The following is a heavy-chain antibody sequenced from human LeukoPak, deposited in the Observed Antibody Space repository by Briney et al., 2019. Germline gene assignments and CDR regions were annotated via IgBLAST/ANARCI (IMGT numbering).Heavy chain of an antibody. D-gene: IGHD2-15*01. J-gene: IGHJ5*02. Sequence: ASETLSLTCAVYGGSFSGYFWSWIRQPPGKGLEWIGEINHSGSTIYNPSLEGRVTISLDTSKKQCSLKLTSVTAADTAVYYCAREPGYCSGGRCYGGWFDPWGQGTLVTVSS. CDR2: INHSGST. V-gene: IGHV4-34*01. CDR1: GGSFSGYF. CDR3: AREPGYCSGGRCYGGWFDP.